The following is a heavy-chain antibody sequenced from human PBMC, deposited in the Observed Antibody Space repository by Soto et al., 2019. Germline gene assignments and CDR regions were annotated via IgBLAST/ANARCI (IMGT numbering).Heavy chain of an antibody. CDR1: GDSINGYY. V-gene: IGHV4-59*01. J-gene: IGHJ4*02. CDR3: ARARYYGAKNDF. Sequence: QVQLQESAPGLVKPSETLSLTCNVSGDSINGYYWSWIRQPPGKGLEWIGCIYSSGSTKYSPSLRSRVSMSIDTPKSQFSLKLRSVTAADTAIYYCARARYYGAKNDFWGQGTLVTVSS. D-gene: IGHD3-16*01. CDR2: IYSSGST.